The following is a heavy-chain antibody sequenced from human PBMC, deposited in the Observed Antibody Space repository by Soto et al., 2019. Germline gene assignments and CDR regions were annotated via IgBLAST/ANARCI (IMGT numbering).Heavy chain of an antibody. CDR1: GFSFNTSW. CDR2: IDPDTGDK. Sequence: PGGSLRLSCAGSGFSFNTSWLSWVRQPPGKGLEWVANIDPDTGDKYYADSVKGRVTVSRDNAKKSLYLQMNSLRAEDTAMYYCARGADLDWGQGTMVTVSS. J-gene: IGHJ3*01. CDR3: ARGADLD. D-gene: IGHD3-3*01. V-gene: IGHV3-7*01.